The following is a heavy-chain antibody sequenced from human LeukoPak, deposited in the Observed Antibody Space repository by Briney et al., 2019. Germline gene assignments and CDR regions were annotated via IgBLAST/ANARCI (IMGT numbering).Heavy chain of an antibody. CDR1: RGSISSYF. J-gene: IGHJ3*02. V-gene: IGHV4-59*01. CDR3: ARGGVLSQSALET. Sequence: PSETLSLTCTVSRGSISSYFWSWIRQPPGKELEYIGYIFYSGTTNYNPSLKSRVTMSVDTSKSQFFLNLTSVTAADTAVYYCARGGVLSQSALETWGQGTMVTVSS. CDR2: IFYSGTT.